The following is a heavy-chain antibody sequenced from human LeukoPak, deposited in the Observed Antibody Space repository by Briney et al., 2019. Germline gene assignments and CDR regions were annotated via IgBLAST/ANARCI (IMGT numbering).Heavy chain of an antibody. J-gene: IGHJ4*02. CDR1: GFIFSSYG. D-gene: IGHD3-22*01. CDR3: AKDVGYYDSSGYFDY. Sequence: PGGSLRLSCAASGFIFSSYGMHWVRQAPGKGLEWVAVISYDGSNKYYADSVKGRFTIYRDNSKNTLDLHVNSLRAEDTAVYYCAKDVGYYDSSGYFDYWGQGTLVTVSS. V-gene: IGHV3-30*18. CDR2: ISYDGSNK.